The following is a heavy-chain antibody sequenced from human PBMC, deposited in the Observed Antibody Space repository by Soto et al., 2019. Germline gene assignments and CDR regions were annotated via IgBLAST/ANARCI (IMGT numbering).Heavy chain of an antibody. J-gene: IGHJ4*02. V-gene: IGHV4-39*01. Sequence: SETLSLTCTVSGGSISSSSYYWGWIRQPPGKGLEWIGSIYYSGSTYYNPSLKSRVTISVDTSKNQFSLKLSSVTAADTAVYYCARSYYDFWSGYYNYFDYWGQGTLVTVSS. CDR1: GGSISSSSYY. CDR3: ARSYYDFWSGYYNYFDY. D-gene: IGHD3-3*01. CDR2: IYYSGST.